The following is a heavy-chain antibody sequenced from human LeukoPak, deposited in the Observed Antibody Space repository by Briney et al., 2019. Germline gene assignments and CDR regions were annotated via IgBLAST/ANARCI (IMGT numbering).Heavy chain of an antibody. J-gene: IGHJ5*02. CDR1: GGSISSYY. D-gene: IGHD2-2*01. CDR2: IYVSGST. Sequence: SETLSLTCTVSGGSISSYYWSWIPQPPGKGLEWIGHIYVSGSTNYNPSLKSRVTLSVDTSKNQFSLKLSSVTAADKAVYYCAREGTRGTHLNWFDPWGRGTLVTVSS. V-gene: IGHV4-59*01. CDR3: AREGTRGTHLNWFDP.